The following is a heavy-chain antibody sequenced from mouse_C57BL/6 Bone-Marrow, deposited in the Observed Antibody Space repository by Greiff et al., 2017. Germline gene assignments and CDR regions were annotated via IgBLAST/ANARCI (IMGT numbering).Heavy chain of an antibody. Sequence: QVQLQQSGAELARPGASVKLSCKASGYTFTSYGISWVKQRTGQGLEWIGEIYPRSGNTYSNEKFKGKATLTADKYSSTAYMELRSLTSEDSAVYFCASNSLGFDYWGQGTTLTVSS. J-gene: IGHJ2*01. CDR2: IYPRSGNT. D-gene: IGHD3-1*01. V-gene: IGHV1-81*01. CDR1: GYTFTSYG. CDR3: ASNSLGFDY.